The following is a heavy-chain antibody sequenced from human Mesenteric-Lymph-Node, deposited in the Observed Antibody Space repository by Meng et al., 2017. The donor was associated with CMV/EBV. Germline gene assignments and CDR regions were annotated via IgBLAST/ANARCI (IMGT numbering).Heavy chain of an antibody. Sequence: SVKVSCKASGGTFSSYAISWVRQAPGQGLEWMGGTIPIFGTANYAQKFQGRVTITTDESTSTAFMELSSLRSEDTAVYYCAREPVDTAMVSSYYYYGMDVWGQGTTVTVSS. V-gene: IGHV1-69*05. CDR2: TIPIFGTA. CDR3: AREPVDTAMVSSYYYYGMDV. CDR1: GGTFSSYA. J-gene: IGHJ6*02. D-gene: IGHD5-18*01.